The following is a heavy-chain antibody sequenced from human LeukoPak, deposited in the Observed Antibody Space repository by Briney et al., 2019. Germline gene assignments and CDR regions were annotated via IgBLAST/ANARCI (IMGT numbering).Heavy chain of an antibody. D-gene: IGHD3-3*01. CDR2: MNPNSGNT. Sequence: ASVKVSCKASGYTFTSYDINWVRQATGRGLEWMGWMNPNSGNTGYAQKFQGRVTMTRNTSISTAYMELSSLRSEDTAVYYCARVALPKTYYDFWSGYYPFFDYWGQGTLVTVSS. J-gene: IGHJ4*02. V-gene: IGHV1-8*01. CDR3: ARVALPKTYYDFWSGYYPFFDY. CDR1: GYTFTSYD.